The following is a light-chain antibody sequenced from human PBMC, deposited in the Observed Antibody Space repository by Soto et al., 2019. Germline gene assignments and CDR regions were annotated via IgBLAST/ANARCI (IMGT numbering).Light chain of an antibody. V-gene: IGLV2-8*01. CDR2: EVD. CDR3: SAYAGGNIVL. J-gene: IGLJ2*01. Sequence: QSALTQLPSASGSPGQSVTISCSGTGGDIGRYDFVSWYQQYPGKVPKLLIYEVDKRPSGVPDRFSGSKSGDRASLTVSGLRPEDEADYHCSAYAGGNIVLFGGGTKLTVL. CDR1: GGDIGRYDF.